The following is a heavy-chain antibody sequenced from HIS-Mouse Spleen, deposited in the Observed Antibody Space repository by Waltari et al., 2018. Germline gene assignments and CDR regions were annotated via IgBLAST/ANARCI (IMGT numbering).Heavy chain of an antibody. J-gene: IGHJ2*01. CDR1: GVSISSSSSS. CDR3: AREIPYSSSWYDWYFDL. D-gene: IGHD6-13*01. CDR2: IYYSGST. Sequence: QLQLQESGPGLVKPSETLSLTCTVSGVSISSSSSSRGWIRQPPGKGLEWIGSIYYSGSTYYNPSLKSRVTISVDTSKNQFSLKLSSVTAADTAVYYCAREIPYSSSWYDWYFDLWGRGTLVTVSS. V-gene: IGHV4-39*07.